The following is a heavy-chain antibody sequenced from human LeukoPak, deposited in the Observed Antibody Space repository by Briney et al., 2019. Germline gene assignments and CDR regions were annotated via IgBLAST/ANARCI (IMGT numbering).Heavy chain of an antibody. V-gene: IGHV3-7*02. Sequence: GGSLRLSCAASGFTFSSYWMSWVRQAPGKGLEWVANINQHGTDKYYVDSVRGRFTISRDNAKNTLYLQMNSLRAEDTAVYFCAPMRDWEISWGQGTLVTVSS. CDR2: INQHGTDK. D-gene: IGHD1-26*01. CDR1: GFTFSSYW. J-gene: IGHJ5*02. CDR3: APMRDWEIS.